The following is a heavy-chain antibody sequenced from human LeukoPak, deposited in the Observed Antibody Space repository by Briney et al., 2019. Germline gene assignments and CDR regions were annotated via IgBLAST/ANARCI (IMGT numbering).Heavy chain of an antibody. D-gene: IGHD3-10*01. V-gene: IGHV4-4*07. Sequence: SETLSLTCTVSGGSISSYYWSWIRQPAGKGLEWIGRIYTSGSTNYNPSLKSRVTMSVDTSKNQFSLKPSSVTAADTAVYYCARGGYYYGSGSYYLDPWGQGTLVTVSS. CDR2: IYTSGST. CDR1: GGSISSYY. CDR3: ARGGYYYGSGSYYLDP. J-gene: IGHJ5*02.